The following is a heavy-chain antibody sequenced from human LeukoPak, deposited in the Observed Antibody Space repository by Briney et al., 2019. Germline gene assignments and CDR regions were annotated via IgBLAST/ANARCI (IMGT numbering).Heavy chain of an antibody. CDR2: ISAYSGNT. Sequence: ASVKVSCKASGYTFTSYGINWVRQAPGQGLEWMGWISAYSGNTNYAQKLQDRVTMTTDTSTSTAYMELRSLRSDDTAVYYCACTVGADIPDAFDIWGQGTMVTVSS. CDR1: GYTFTSYG. CDR3: ACTVGADIPDAFDI. V-gene: IGHV1-18*01. D-gene: IGHD1-26*01. J-gene: IGHJ3*02.